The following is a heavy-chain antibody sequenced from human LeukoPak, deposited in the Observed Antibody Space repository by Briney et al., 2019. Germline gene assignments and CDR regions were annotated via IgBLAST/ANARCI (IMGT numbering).Heavy chain of an antibody. CDR1: GYTFTGYY. D-gene: IGHD3-9*01. J-gene: IGHJ4*02. V-gene: IGHV1-2*02. Sequence: ASVKVSCKASGYTFTGYYMHWVRQAPGQGLEWMGWINPNSGGTNYAQKFQGRVTMTRDTSISTAYMELSRLRSDDTAVYYCANGYYDISTGYGIFDYWGQGTLVTVSS. CDR2: INPNSGGT. CDR3: ANGYYDISTGYGIFDY.